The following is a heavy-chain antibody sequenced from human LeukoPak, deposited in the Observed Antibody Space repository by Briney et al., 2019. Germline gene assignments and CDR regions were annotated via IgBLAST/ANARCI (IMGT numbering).Heavy chain of an antibody. V-gene: IGHV5-51*01. CDR3: ARLSGMVVPAATNFDY. CDR1: GYSFTSYW. Sequence: GESLKISCKGSGYSFTSYWIGWVRQMPGKGLEWMGIIYPGDSDTRYSPSFQGQVTISADKSISTAYLRWSSLKASDTAMYYCARLSGMVVPAATNFDYWGQGTLVTVSS. J-gene: IGHJ4*02. CDR2: IYPGDSDT. D-gene: IGHD2-2*01.